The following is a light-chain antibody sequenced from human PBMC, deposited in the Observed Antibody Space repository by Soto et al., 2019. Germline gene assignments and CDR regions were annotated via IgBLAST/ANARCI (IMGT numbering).Light chain of an antibody. CDR3: QHGYVAPYN. CDR1: QDINVY. Sequence: DLQMTQSPSSVSPSVAGTSTITCRASQDINVYLNWYQQKPGEVPKLLIYSASSLHSGVPSRFTGIGSETDFTLTLRSLQNEDFATYDGQHGYVAPYNFGQGTKVDI. V-gene: IGKV1-39*01. CDR2: SAS. J-gene: IGKJ2*01.